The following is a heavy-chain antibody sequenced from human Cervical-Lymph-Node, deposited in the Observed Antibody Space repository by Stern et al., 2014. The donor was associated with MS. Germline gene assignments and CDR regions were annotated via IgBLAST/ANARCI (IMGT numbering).Heavy chain of an antibody. Sequence: VQLEESGGGVVQPGRSLRLSCAASGFTFSSYGMHWVRQAPGKGLEWVAVIWYDGSNKYYADSVKGRFTISRDNSKNTLYLQMNSLRAEDTAVYYCARDRELTGYFDYWGQGTLVTVSS. CDR3: ARDRELTGYFDY. D-gene: IGHD1-26*01. CDR1: GFTFSSYG. V-gene: IGHV3-33*01. J-gene: IGHJ4*02. CDR2: IWYDGSNK.